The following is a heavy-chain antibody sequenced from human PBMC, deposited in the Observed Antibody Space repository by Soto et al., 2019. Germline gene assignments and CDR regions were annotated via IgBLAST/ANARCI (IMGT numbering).Heavy chain of an antibody. CDR3: AAVTAPGVVYSMDV. J-gene: IGHJ6*02. Sequence: GASVKVSCQASGFTFNSSAVTWVRKARGHRLERIGWLVVGSGNSNYAQKFQERVTITRDMSTSTAYLELSSQRSEDTAVYYFAAVTAPGVVYSMDVLGQVTTGTFSS. CDR1: GFTFNSSA. CDR2: LVVGSGNS. V-gene: IGHV1-58*01. D-gene: IGHD3-3*01.